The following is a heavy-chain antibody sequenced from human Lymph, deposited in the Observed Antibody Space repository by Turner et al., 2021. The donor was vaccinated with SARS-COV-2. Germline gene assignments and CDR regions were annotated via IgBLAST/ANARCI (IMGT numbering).Heavy chain of an antibody. J-gene: IGHJ4*02. CDR3: AKDRFTLSSGWEDY. Sequence: EVQLLESGGGLVQPGGSLRLSCSASGFTFSSYAMSWVRQGPGKGLEWVSGISGSGGTTNYADSVKGRFTISRDNSKNTLYLQMNSLRAEDTAVYYCAKDRFTLSSGWEDYWGQGTLVTVSS. V-gene: IGHV3-23*01. CDR2: ISGSGGTT. CDR1: GFTFSSYA. D-gene: IGHD6-19*01.